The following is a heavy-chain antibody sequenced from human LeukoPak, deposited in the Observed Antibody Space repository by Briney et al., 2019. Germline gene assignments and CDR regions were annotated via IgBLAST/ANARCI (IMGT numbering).Heavy chain of an antibody. V-gene: IGHV4-30-4*01. D-gene: IGHD1-26*01. Sequence: SQTLSLTCTVSGGLISRIEYYWGWVRQSPVKGLEWLGHIYHTGTTLYSPHLNNRLTVSVDSSKNQFSLTLNSVTAADTAVYYCASVSVWELATHAGGSFDYWGRGILVTVSS. CDR3: ASVSVWELATHAGGSFDY. CDR1: GGLISRIEYY. J-gene: IGHJ4*02. CDR2: IYHTGTT.